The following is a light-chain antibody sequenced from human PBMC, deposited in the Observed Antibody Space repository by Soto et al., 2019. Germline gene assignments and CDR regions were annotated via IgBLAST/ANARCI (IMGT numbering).Light chain of an antibody. V-gene: IGKV3-11*01. CDR1: QSVGGY. CDR2: DAS. J-gene: IGKJ4*01. Sequence: EIVLTQSPATLSLSPGERATLSCRASQSVGGYLDWYQQKPGQAPRLLIYDASNRASGIPARFSGSGFGTDFTLTISSLEHEDLAVYYCHQRSNWPPLTFGGGTKVEIK. CDR3: HQRSNWPPLT.